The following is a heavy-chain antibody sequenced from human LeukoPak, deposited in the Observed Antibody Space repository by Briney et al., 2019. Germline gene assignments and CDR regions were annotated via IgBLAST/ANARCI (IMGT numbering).Heavy chain of an antibody. CDR3: AVVPAYDGYDI. CDR1: GFTFSSYS. CDR2: ISSSSSTI. D-gene: IGHD2-2*01. J-gene: IGHJ3*02. Sequence: GGSLRLSCAASGFTFSSYSMNWVRQAPGKGLEWVSYISSSSSTIYYADSVKGRFTISRDNAKNSLYLQMNSLRGEDTAVYYCAVVPAYDGYDIWGQGTMVTVSS. V-gene: IGHV3-48*01.